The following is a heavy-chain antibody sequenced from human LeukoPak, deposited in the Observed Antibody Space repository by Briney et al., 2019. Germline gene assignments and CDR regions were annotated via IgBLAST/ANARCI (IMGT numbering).Heavy chain of an antibody. CDR2: IYSGGST. CDR3: ASLPYSSGWYDAFDI. CDR1: GFTVSSNY. D-gene: IGHD6-19*01. J-gene: IGHJ3*02. V-gene: IGHV3-53*01. Sequence: GGSLRLSCAASGFTVSSNYMSWVRQAPGKGLEWVSVIYSGGSTYYADSVKGRFTISRDNSKNTLYLQMNSLRAEDTAVYYCASLPYSSGWYDAFDIWGQGTIVTVSS.